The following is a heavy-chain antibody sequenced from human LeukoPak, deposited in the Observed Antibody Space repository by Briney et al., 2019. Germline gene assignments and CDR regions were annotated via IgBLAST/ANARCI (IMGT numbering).Heavy chain of an antibody. CDR3: ARSRSGSYFG. J-gene: IGHJ4*02. CDR1: GYSISSGYY. CDR2: SGST. V-gene: IGHV4-38-2*02. D-gene: IGHD1-26*01. Sequence: SETLSLTCTVSGYSISSGYYWGWIRQPPGKGLEWIGSGSTYYNPSLKSRVTISVDTSKNQFSLKLSSVTAADTAVYYCARSRSGSYFGWGQGTLVTVSS.